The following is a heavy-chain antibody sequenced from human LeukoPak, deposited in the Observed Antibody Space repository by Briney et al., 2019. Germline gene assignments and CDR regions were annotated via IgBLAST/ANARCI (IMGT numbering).Heavy chain of an antibody. CDR1: GGSISSYY. J-gene: IGHJ5*02. V-gene: IGHV4-4*07. D-gene: IGHD2-2*01. CDR2: IYTSGST. CDR3: ARDGCSSTSCYRGTLDWFDP. Sequence: SETLSLTCTVSGGSISSYYWSWIRQPAGKGLEWIGRIYTSGSTNYNPSLKSRVTMSVDTSKNQFSLKLSSVTAADTAVYYCARDGCSSTSCYRGTLDWFDPWGQGTLVTVSS.